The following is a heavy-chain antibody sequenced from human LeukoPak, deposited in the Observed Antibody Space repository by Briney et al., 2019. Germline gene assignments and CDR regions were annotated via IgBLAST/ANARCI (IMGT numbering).Heavy chain of an antibody. CDR3: AKSGCSSTSCYGLFSGWFDP. CDR2: IKQDGSKK. D-gene: IGHD2-2*01. V-gene: IGHV3-7*03. Sequence: PGGSLRLSCVASGFPFSSYWMTWVRQAPGKGLEWVANIKQDGSKKSYVDSVKGRFTISRDNSKNTLYLQMNSLRAEDTAVYYCAKSGCSSTSCYGLFSGWFDPWGQGTLVTVSS. J-gene: IGHJ5*02. CDR1: GFPFSSYW.